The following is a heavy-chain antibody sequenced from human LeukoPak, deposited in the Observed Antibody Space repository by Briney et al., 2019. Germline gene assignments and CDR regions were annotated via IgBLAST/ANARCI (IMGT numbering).Heavy chain of an antibody. V-gene: IGHV3-30*02. J-gene: IGHJ4*02. Sequence: GGSLRLSCAASGFNFSNYGMNWVRQAPGKGLEWVAFIRSDGAKEYYADSVKGRFTVSRDNSKSMVYLEMSSLSAEDTAVYYCASQMYDILTGPHYYFDYWGQGTLVTVSS. CDR1: GFNFSNYG. D-gene: IGHD3-9*01. CDR3: ASQMYDILTGPHYYFDY. CDR2: IRSDGAKE.